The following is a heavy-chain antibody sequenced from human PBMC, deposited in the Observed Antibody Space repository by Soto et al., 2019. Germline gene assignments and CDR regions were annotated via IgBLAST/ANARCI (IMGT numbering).Heavy chain of an antibody. CDR3: ARCTVDTIVTSGWCHYLDP. Sequence: EVQLLDSGGGLVQPGGSLRLSCAASGFTFSSSAMSWVRQAPGKWLEWVSAVSGSGGTTYYADSVRGRFTISRDNSKNTLYLQMNSLRAEDTAIYFCARCTVDTIVTSGWCHYLDPWGQGTRVTVSS. V-gene: IGHV3-23*01. CDR2: VSGSGGTT. D-gene: IGHD6-19*01. J-gene: IGHJ5*02. CDR1: GFTFSSSA.